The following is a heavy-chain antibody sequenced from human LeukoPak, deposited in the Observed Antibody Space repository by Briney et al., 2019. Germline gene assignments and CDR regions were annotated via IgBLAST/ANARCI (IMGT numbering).Heavy chain of an antibody. D-gene: IGHD2-15*01. CDR1: GFTFDGYG. Sequence: GRSLRLSCAASGFTFDGYGMHWVRQAPGKGLEWVAVIWYDGSKKYYADSVKGRFTISRDNSKNTVYLQMDSLRAEDTAVYYCAEDASGTFDYWGQGTPVTVSS. CDR3: AEDASGTFDY. CDR2: IWYDGSKK. V-gene: IGHV3-33*06. J-gene: IGHJ4*02.